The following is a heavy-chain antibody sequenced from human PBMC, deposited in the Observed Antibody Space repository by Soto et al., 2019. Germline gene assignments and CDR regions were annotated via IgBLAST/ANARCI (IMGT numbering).Heavy chain of an antibody. CDR1: GYTFTSYD. D-gene: IGHD6-13*01. Sequence: QVQLVQSGAEVKKPGASVKVSCKASGYTFTSYDINWVRQATGQGLEWMGWMNPNSGNTGYAQKFQGRVTMTRNTSISTAYMELSSLSSEVTAVYYYAREGAAAGTMAGFDPWGQGTLLTVSS. CDR2: MNPNSGNT. J-gene: IGHJ5*02. CDR3: AREGAAAGTMAGFDP. V-gene: IGHV1-8*01.